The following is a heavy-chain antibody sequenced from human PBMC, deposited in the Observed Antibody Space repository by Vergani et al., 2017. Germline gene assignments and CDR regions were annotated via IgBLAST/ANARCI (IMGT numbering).Heavy chain of an antibody. Sequence: QVQLQESGPGLVKPSETLSLTCTVSGGSISSHYWSWIRQPPGKGLEWIGYIYYSGSTNYNPSLKSRVTISVDTSKNQFSLKLSSVTAADTAVYYCARLGGGYYDFWSGYSNYYYYYMDVWGKGTTVTVSS. CDR3: ARLGGGYYDFWSGYSNYYYYYMDV. V-gene: IGHV4-59*08. J-gene: IGHJ6*03. CDR1: GGSISSHY. CDR2: IYYSGST. D-gene: IGHD3-3*01.